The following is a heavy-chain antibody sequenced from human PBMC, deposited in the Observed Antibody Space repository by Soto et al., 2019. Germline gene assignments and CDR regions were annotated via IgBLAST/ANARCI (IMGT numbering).Heavy chain of an antibody. CDR1: GGSFSGYY. J-gene: IGHJ6*02. CDR3: ARGPVGVITSYYYYGMDV. CDR2: INHSGST. D-gene: IGHD3-10*01. Sequence: SETLSLTCAVYGGSFSGYYWSWIRQPPGKGLEWIGEINHSGSTNYNPSLKSRVTISVDTSKNQFSLKLSSVTAADTAVYYCARGPVGVITSYYYYGMDVSRQGTMVTVAS. V-gene: IGHV4-34*01.